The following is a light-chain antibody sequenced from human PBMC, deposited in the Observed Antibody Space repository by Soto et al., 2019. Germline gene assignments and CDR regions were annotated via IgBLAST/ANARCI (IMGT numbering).Light chain of an antibody. J-gene: IGKJ5*01. CDR3: LQYNSYART. CDR1: QSISSW. V-gene: IGKV1-5*03. CDR2: RAS. Sequence: TINSQTAQSISSWLAWYLQEPGKAPRLLIYRASSLESGVPSCFSGRGPGTEFTLAICRLQPDGFSAHCCLQYNSYARTFGQGTRLEIK.